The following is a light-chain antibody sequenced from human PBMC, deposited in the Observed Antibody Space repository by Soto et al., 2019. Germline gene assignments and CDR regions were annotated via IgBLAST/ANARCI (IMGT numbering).Light chain of an antibody. CDR3: TSYTRNSTPNV. CDR2: EVS. Sequence: QSALNQPASVSGSPGQSITISCTGTSSDVGGYNYVSWYQQHPGKAPKLIIYEVSNRPTGVSNRFSGSKSGHTASLTISGLQSEDEADYFCTSYTRNSTPNVFGTGTKVT. V-gene: IGLV2-14*01. J-gene: IGLJ1*01. CDR1: SSDVGGYNY.